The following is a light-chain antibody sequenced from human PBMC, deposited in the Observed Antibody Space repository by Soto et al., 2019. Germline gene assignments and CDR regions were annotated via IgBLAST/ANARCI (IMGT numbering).Light chain of an antibody. J-gene: IGKJ3*01. CDR1: QSVSYN. Sequence: EIVMTQSPATLSVSPGEGATLSCRTSQSVSYNLAWYQQKPGQAPRLLIYGASTRATGIPARFSGSGSGTEFTLTISSLQSEDFAVYYCQQYINLPPFTFGPGTKVDIK. CDR3: QQYINLPPFT. V-gene: IGKV3-15*01. CDR2: GAS.